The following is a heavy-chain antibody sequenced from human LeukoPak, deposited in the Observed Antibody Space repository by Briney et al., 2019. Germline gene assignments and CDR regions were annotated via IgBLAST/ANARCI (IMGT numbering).Heavy chain of an antibody. CDR3: AKEMATTGGYY. CDR1: GGSISSSSYY. D-gene: IGHD5-24*01. Sequence: SETLSLPCTVSGGSISSSSYYWGWLRQPPGKGLEWIGSIYYSGSTYYNPSLKSRVTISVDTSKNQFSLRLSSVTAADTAVYYWAKEMATTGGYYWGQGTLVTVSS. J-gene: IGHJ4*02. CDR2: IYYSGST. V-gene: IGHV4-39*02.